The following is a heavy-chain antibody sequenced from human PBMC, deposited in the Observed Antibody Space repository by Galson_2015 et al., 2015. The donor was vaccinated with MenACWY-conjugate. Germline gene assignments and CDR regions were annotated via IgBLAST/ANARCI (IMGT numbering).Heavy chain of an antibody. J-gene: IGHJ4*02. Sequence: SLRLSCAASGFTFRTYSMHWIRQAPGKGLEWVSSMSSSATYTYYAPSVKGRFSMSRDNAKNSLFLQMNGLRAEDTAVYYCARGQGGYDSALDYWGRGTLVSVSS. CDR1: GFTFRTYS. CDR2: MSSSATYT. D-gene: IGHD5-12*01. CDR3: ARGQGGYDSALDY. V-gene: IGHV3-21*01.